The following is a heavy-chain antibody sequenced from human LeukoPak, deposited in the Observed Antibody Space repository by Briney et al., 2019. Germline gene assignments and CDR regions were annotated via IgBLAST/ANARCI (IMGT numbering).Heavy chain of an antibody. CDR1: GFTLSSYS. D-gene: IGHD6-19*01. CDR3: ARDGGSRSSGWYIFDC. CDR2: VSTGGNYI. Sequence: PGGSLRLSCAASGFTLSSYSMNWVRQAPGEGLEWVSSVSTGGNYIYYADSVKGRFTISRDNAKNSLYLQMNSLRAEDTAMYYCARDGGSRSSGWYIFDCWGQGTLVTVSS. J-gene: IGHJ4*02. V-gene: IGHV3-21*01.